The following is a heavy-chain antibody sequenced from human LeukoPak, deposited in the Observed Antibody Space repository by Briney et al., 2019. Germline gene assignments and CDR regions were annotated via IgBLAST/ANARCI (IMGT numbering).Heavy chain of an antibody. CDR3: AKITMIVVVRDTSEDAFDI. D-gene: IGHD3-22*01. J-gene: IGHJ3*02. Sequence: GRSLRLSCAASGFTFSSYGMHWVRQAPGKGLEWVAVISYDGSNKYYADSVKGRFTISRDNSKNTLYLQMNSLRAEDTAVYYCAKITMIVVVRDTSEDAFDIWGQGTMVTVSS. CDR1: GFTFSSYG. CDR2: ISYDGSNK. V-gene: IGHV3-30*18.